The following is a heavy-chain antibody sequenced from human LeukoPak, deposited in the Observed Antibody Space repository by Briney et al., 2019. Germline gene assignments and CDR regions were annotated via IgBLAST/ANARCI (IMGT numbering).Heavy chain of an antibody. CDR1: GFTFSSYW. CDR3: ARGYSSSYRIDY. J-gene: IGHJ4*02. Sequence: GGSLRLSCAASGFTFSSYWMHWVRQAPGKGLVRVSRINTDGSSTTYADSVKGRLTISRDNAKNTLYLQMNSLSAEDTAVYYCARGYSSSYRIDYWGQGTLVTVSS. V-gene: IGHV3-74*01. CDR2: INTDGSST. D-gene: IGHD6-6*01.